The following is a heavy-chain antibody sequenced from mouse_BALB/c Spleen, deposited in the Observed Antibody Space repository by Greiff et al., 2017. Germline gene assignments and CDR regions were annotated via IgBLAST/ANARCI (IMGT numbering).Heavy chain of an antibody. CDR3: ANVRLQASFDY. V-gene: IGHV5-6*01. J-gene: IGHJ2*01. CDR2: ISSGGSYT. D-gene: IGHD1-2*01. CDR1: GFTFSSYG. Sequence: EVQLVESGGDLVKPGGSLKLSCAASGFTFSSYGMSWVRQTPDKRLEWVATISSGGSYTYYPDSVKGRFTISRDNAKNTLYLQMSSLKSEDTAMYYCANVRLQASFDYWGQGTTLTVSS.